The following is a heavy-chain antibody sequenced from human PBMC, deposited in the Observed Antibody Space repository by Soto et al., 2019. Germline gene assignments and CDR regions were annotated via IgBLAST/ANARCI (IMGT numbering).Heavy chain of an antibody. J-gene: IGHJ4*02. CDR2: SVANSGNR. CDR3: ARVAGYGSGNRFFDN. Sequence: QVQLVQSGAEVTKPGASVKVSCKTSGYPFGTYGLSWVRQAPGQGLEWMGWSVANSGNRIYAQKFQGRVTMYTDRSTNTGYMELRSLTSDDSALYYCARVAGYGSGNRFFDNWGQGTLVTVS. D-gene: IGHD3-10*01. V-gene: IGHV1-18*01. CDR1: GYPFGTYG.